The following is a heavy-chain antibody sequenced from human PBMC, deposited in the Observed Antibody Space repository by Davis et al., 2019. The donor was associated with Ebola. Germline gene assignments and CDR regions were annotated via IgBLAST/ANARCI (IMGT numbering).Heavy chain of an antibody. CDR2: IYPGDSDT. CDR1: GYTFTTSW. V-gene: IGHV5-51*01. J-gene: IGHJ6*03. Sequence: GESLKISCKGSGYTFTTSWIGWVRQMPGKGLEWMGFIYPGDSDTRYSPSFQGQVTISADKSISTAYLQWSSLKASDTAMYYCARLGVYQLLYYYYMDVWGKGTTVTVSS. CDR3: ARLGVYQLLYYYYMDV. D-gene: IGHD2-2*01.